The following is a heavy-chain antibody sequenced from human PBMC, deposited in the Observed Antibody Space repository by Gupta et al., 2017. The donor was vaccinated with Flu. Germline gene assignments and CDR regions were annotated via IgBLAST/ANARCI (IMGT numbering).Heavy chain of an antibody. CDR3: ARGREGYNMGGYFDY. V-gene: IGHV3-21*03. CDR1: GFSSSSYN. J-gene: IGHJ4*02. D-gene: IGHD3-16*01. Sequence: EVQLAESGGGLVKPGGSLRPPRAASGFSSSSYNINWVRQAPGRGLEWVSSISSRTSYADSVKGRFTISRDNAKNSVYLQMNSLGAEDTAIYFCARGREGYNMGGYFDYWGQGAQVTVSS. CDR2: ISSRT.